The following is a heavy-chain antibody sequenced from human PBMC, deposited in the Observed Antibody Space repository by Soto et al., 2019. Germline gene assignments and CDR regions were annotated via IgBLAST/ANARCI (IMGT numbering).Heavy chain of an antibody. Sequence: SETLSLTCTVSGGSITSGTYCWGWIRQPPGKGLEWIGSIYYSGSTYYNPSLKSRATISVDTSKNQFSLKLTSVTAADTAVYYCARHANRNYYDAFDIWGQGTMVTVSS. CDR2: IYYSGST. J-gene: IGHJ3*02. CDR3: ARHANRNYYDAFDI. D-gene: IGHD3-10*01. V-gene: IGHV4-39*01. CDR1: GGSITSGTYC.